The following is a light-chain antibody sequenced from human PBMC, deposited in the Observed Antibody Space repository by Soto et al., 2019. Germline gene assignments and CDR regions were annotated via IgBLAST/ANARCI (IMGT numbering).Light chain of an antibody. CDR3: SSYAGVYTPYV. V-gene: IGLV2-11*01. CDR1: RSDVGGYDY. Sequence: QSALTQPRSVSGSPGQSVTISCTGSRSDVGGYDYVSWYQQYPGKAPKVIIFDVSERPSGVPVRFSGSKSGNTATLTISGLQADDEADYYCSSYAGVYTPYVFGTGTKLTVL. CDR2: DVS. J-gene: IGLJ1*01.